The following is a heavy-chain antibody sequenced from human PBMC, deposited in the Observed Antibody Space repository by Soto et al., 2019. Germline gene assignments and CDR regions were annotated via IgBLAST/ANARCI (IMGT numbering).Heavy chain of an antibody. CDR3: AANSDTAMAPYYYYGMDV. Sequence: ASVKVSCKTSGYNFISYGITWVRQAPGQRLEWVGRIGANGGNTNYAENLQGRVTMTIDTSTSTAYMELSSLRSEDTAVYYCAANSDTAMAPYYYYGMDVWGQGTTVTVSS. CDR1: GYNFISYG. CDR2: IGANGGNT. D-gene: IGHD5-18*01. J-gene: IGHJ6*02. V-gene: IGHV1-18*04.